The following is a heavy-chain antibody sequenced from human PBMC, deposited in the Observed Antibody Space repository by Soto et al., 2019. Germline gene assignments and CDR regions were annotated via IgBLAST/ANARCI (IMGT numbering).Heavy chain of an antibody. Sequence: SVKVSCKASGGTFSSYAISWVRQAPGQGLEWMGGIIPIFGTANYAQKFQGRVTITADESTSTAYMELSSLRSEDTAVYYCARSDNSTPSWFDPWGQGTLVTVSS. D-gene: IGHD1-20*01. CDR1: GGTFSSYA. V-gene: IGHV1-69*13. J-gene: IGHJ5*02. CDR2: IIPIFGTA. CDR3: ARSDNSTPSWFDP.